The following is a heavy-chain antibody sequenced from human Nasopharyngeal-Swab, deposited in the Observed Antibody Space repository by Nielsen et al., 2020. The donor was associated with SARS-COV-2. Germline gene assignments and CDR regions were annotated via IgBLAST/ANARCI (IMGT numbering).Heavy chain of an antibody. CDR3: ARDFRSSGWHYYYYYGMDV. CDR2: ISAYNGNT. Sequence: WVRQAPGQGLEWMGWISAYNGNTNYAQKLQGRVTMTTDTSTSTAYMELRSLRSDYTAVYYCARDFRSSGWHYYYYYGMDVWGQGTTVTVSS. V-gene: IGHV1-18*01. D-gene: IGHD6-19*01. J-gene: IGHJ6*02.